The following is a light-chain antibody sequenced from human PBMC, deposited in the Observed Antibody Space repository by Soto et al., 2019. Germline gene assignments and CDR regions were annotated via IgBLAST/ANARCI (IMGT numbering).Light chain of an antibody. Sequence: DIQMTQSPSTLSASVVDRVTITCRASQTINSWLAWYQQKPGKAPKVLIFDASSLKTGVPSRFSGSGSGTEFTLTISNLQPDDFATYYCQQYNSYLVTFGGGTKVDIK. CDR2: DAS. V-gene: IGKV1-5*01. CDR1: QTINSW. CDR3: QQYNSYLVT. J-gene: IGKJ4*01.